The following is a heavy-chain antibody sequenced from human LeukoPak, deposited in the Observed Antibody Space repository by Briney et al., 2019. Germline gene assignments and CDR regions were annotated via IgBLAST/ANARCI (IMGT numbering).Heavy chain of an antibody. D-gene: IGHD6-13*01. J-gene: IGHJ3*02. CDR2: IKQDGSET. CDR1: GFTFFSYW. CDR3: AKVSAAAGTIYTFDI. Sequence: GGSLRLSCAASGFTFFSYWMSWVHQPPGRGLEWVANIKQDGSETYYVDSVKGRFTISRDNAKSSLYLQMNSLRAEDTAVYYCAKVSAAAGTIYTFDIWGQGTMVTVSS. V-gene: IGHV3-7*03.